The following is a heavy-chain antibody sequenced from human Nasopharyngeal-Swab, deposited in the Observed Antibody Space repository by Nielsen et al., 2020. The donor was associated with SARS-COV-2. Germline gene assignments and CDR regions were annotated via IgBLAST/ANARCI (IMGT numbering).Heavy chain of an antibody. J-gene: IGHJ4*02. CDR3: TTDLHDYGDYDY. V-gene: IGHV3-23*01. CDR1: GFTFSSYA. D-gene: IGHD4-17*01. Sequence: GESLKISCAASGFTFSSYAMSWVRQAPGKGLEWVSAISGSGGSTYYADSVKGRFTISRDNSKNTLYLQMNSLRAEDTAVYYCTTDLHDYGDYDYWGQGTLVTVSS. CDR2: ISGSGGST.